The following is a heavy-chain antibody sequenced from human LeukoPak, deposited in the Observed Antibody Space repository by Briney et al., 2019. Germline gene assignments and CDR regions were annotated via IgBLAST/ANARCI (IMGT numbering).Heavy chain of an antibody. CDR1: GYTFTGYY. D-gene: IGHD3-10*01. V-gene: IGHV1-69*06. CDR2: IIPIFGTA. CDR3: ARDRGLNYYYYYMDV. J-gene: IGHJ6*03. Sequence: GASVKVSCKASGYTFTGYYMHWVRQAPGQGPEWMGGIIPIFGTANYAQKFQGRVTITADKSTSTAYMELSSLRSEDTAVYYCARDRGLNYYYYYMDVWGKGTTVTVSS.